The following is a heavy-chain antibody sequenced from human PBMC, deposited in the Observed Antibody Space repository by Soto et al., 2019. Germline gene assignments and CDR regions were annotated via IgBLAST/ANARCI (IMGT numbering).Heavy chain of an antibody. D-gene: IGHD2-21*01. J-gene: IGHJ4*02. CDR3: AGGLSGDKVDQ. V-gene: IGHV4-4*02. CDR1: GGSVSRSNW. CDR2: IHNRGNT. Sequence: SETLSLTCAVSGGSVSRSNWWSWVRQAPGKGLEWIGHIHNRGNTYNNPSLRSRLTLSLDTSKSQFSLNLNSVTAADTAVYYCAGGLSGDKVDQWGQGTLVTVSS.